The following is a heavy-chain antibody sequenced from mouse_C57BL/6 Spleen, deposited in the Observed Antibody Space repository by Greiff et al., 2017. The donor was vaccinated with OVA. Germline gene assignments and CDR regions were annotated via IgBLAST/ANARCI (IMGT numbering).Heavy chain of an antibody. CDR2: IDPSDSYT. Sequence: VQLQQPGAELVMPGASVKLSCKASGYTFTSYWMHWVKQRPGQGLEWIGEIDPSDSYTNYNQKFKGKSTLTVDKSSSTAYMQLSSLTSEDSAVYYCARSSPTGYYFDYWGQGTTLTVSS. D-gene: IGHD4-1*02. J-gene: IGHJ2*01. V-gene: IGHV1-69*01. CDR3: ARSSPTGYYFDY. CDR1: GYTFTSYW.